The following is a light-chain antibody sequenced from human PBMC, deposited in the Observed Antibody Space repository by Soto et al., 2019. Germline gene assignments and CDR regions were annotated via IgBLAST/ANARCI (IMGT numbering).Light chain of an antibody. CDR3: RSYTGSSTLA. V-gene: IGLV2-14*01. J-gene: IGLJ1*01. Sequence: QSALTQPASVSGSPGQSITISCTGTSSDVGGYNYVSWYQQHPGKAPKLMIYDVSNRPSGVSNRFSGSKSGNTASLTISGLQAEDEADYYCRSYTGSSTLAFGTGTKLTVL. CDR2: DVS. CDR1: SSDVGGYNY.